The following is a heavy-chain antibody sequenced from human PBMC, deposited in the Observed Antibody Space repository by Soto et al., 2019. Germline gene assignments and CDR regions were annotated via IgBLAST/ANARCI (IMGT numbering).Heavy chain of an antibody. CDR2: ISTSGSTK. CDR1: GFTFSSYG. D-gene: IGHD6-6*01. V-gene: IGHV3-48*03. CDR3: ARDYEDSRSFFPYYYGMDV. J-gene: IGHJ6*02. Sequence: GVSLRRSCSASGFTFSSYGSKWGRHAPGKGLEWVSYISTSGSTKYYADSVKARFTLSRDNAKTSLYLQMNSLRAEDTAVYYCARDYEDSRSFFPYYYGMDVWGQGTTVTVSS.